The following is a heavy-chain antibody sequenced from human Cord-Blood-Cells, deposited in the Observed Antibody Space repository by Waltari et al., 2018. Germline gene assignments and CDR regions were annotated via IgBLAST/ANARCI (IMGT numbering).Heavy chain of an antibody. Sequence: EVQLVESGGGLVQPGGSLRLSCAASGFTVSSNYMSWVRQAPGKGLEWVLVIYSGGSTDYADSVKGRFTISRDNSKNTLYLQMNSLRAEDTAVYYCARDRYYYYGMDVWGQGTTVTVSS. CDR3: ARDRYYYYGMDV. V-gene: IGHV3-66*01. CDR2: IYSGGST. J-gene: IGHJ6*02. CDR1: GFTVSSNY.